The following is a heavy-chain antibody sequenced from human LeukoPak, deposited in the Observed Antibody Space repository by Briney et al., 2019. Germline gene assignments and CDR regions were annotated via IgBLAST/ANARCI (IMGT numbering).Heavy chain of an antibody. CDR1: GYRFTNYW. CDR2: IYPGDSDI. J-gene: IGHJ3*01. Sequence: GESLKISCKGSGYRFTNYWIGWVRQMPGKGLEWMGIIYPGDSDIRYSPSFQGQVSMSADKSITTAYLQWSSLKASDTAMYYCARKATTREAFDFWGQGTLVTVSS. V-gene: IGHV5-51*01. D-gene: IGHD1-26*01. CDR3: ARKATTREAFDF.